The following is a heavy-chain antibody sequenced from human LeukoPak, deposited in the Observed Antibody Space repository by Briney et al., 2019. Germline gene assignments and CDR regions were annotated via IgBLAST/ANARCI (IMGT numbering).Heavy chain of an antibody. CDR3: ARDEHFYPSLVY. J-gene: IGHJ4*02. CDR2: ISGSGTST. CDR1: GFTFSSYA. Sequence: PGGSLRLSCAVSGFTFSSYALSWVRQAPGRGLEWVSAISGSGTSTYYADSVKGRFTISRDNSKNTLYLQMNSLRAEDTAVYYCARDEHFYPSLVYWGQGTLVTVSS. V-gene: IGHV3-23*01. D-gene: IGHD3-3*02.